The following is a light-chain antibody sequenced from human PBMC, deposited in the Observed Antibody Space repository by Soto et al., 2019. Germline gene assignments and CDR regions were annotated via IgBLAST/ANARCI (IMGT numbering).Light chain of an antibody. CDR1: QSVISSD. J-gene: IGKJ1*01. Sequence: EIVMTQSPATLSVSPGEGATVSCRASQSVISSDLAWYQQKPGQAPGLLNTGASTRAADIPARFSGSGSGTDFTLTITSLQSEDFAVNYCQRNKAWPWTCGQGTKV. CDR3: QRNKAWPWT. CDR2: GAS. V-gene: IGKV3-15*01.